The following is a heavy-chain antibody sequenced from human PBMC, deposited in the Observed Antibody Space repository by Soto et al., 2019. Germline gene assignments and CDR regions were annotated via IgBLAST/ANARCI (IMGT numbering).Heavy chain of an antibody. J-gene: IGHJ4*02. D-gene: IGHD6-13*01. CDR3: ARNYIAAAGPYYFDY. V-gene: IGHV1-18*01. Sequence: ASVKVSCKASGYTFTSYGISWVRQAPGQGLEWMGWISAYNGNTNYAQKLQGRVTMTTDTSTSTAYMELSSLRSEDTAVYYCARNYIAAAGPYYFDYWGQGTLVTVSS. CDR1: GYTFTSYG. CDR2: ISAYNGNT.